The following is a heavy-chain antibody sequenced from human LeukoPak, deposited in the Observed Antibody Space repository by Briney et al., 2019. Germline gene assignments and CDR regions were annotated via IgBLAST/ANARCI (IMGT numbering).Heavy chain of an antibody. CDR1: GGSISSHH. CDR2: IYYSGIT. V-gene: IGHV4-59*11. Sequence: SETLSLTCTVSGGSISSHHWSWIRQPPRKGLEWIGYIYYSGITNYNPSLKSRVTISVDTSKNQFSLKLSSVTAADTAVYYCARSRSNTLLWFGELFNYYYYYMDVWGKGTTVTVSS. CDR3: ARSRSNTLLWFGELFNYYYYYMDV. D-gene: IGHD3-10*01. J-gene: IGHJ6*03.